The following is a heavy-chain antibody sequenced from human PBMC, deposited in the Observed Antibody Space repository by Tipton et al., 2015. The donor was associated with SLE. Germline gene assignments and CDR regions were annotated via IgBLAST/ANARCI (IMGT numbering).Heavy chain of an antibody. V-gene: IGHV4-61*03. CDR3: ARSNGNVGRFDY. CDR2: IYYSGST. CDR1: GGSVSSGSYY. D-gene: IGHD4-23*01. J-gene: IGHJ4*02. Sequence: TLSLTCTVSGGSVSSGSYYWSWIRQPPGKGLEWIGYIYYSGSTNYNPSLKSRVTISRDMSKRHFSLRLSSVTAADTAMYYCARSNGNVGRFDYWGQGTLVTVSS.